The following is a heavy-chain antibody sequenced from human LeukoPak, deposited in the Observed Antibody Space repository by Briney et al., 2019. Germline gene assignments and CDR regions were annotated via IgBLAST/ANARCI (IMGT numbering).Heavy chain of an antibody. J-gene: IGHJ4*02. CDR1: GYTFISYG. V-gene: IGHV1-18*01. Sequence: GPVKVSCKASGYTFISYGISWVRQAPGQGLEWMGWINTYNGVTNYAQKVQDRVTMTTDTTTSTAYMELRSLRSDDTAVYYCARHLTRNMSPPDYWGQGTLVTVSS. D-gene: IGHD4/OR15-4a*01. CDR3: ARHLTRNMSPPDY. CDR2: INTYNGVT.